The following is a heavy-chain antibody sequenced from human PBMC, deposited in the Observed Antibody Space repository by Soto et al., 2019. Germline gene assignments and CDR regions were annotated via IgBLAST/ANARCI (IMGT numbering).Heavy chain of an antibody. D-gene: IGHD3-10*01. Sequence: PGGSLRLSCAASGFTFSSYAMSWVRQAPGKGLEWVSAISGSGGSTYYADSVKGRFTISRDNSKNTLYLQMNSLRAEDTAVYYCAKDFFGSGSYYPTGYYFDYWGQGTLVTVSS. CDR1: GFTFSSYA. CDR3: AKDFFGSGSYYPTGYYFDY. J-gene: IGHJ4*02. V-gene: IGHV3-23*01. CDR2: ISGSGGST.